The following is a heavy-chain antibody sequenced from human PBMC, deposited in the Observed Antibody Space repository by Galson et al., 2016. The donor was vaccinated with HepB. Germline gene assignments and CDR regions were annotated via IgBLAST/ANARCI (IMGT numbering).Heavy chain of an antibody. CDR1: GFTLRSHA. Sequence: SLRLSCAASGFTLRSHAMNWVRQAPGRGLEWVSGISDSGAYTHFADSVKGRFTIPRDNAKNTLYLQMDSLRVEDAAVYYCSRGTNIQGHFGYLARWGRGTLVTASS. CDR3: SRGTNIQGHFGYLAR. J-gene: IGHJ2*01. V-gene: IGHV3-23*01. D-gene: IGHD6-25*01. CDR2: ISDSGAYT.